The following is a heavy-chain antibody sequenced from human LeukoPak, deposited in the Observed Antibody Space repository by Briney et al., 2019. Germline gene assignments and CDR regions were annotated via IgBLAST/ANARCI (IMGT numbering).Heavy chain of an antibody. CDR3: AKDYCGGGCSPTADY. V-gene: IGHV3-30*18. Sequence: GGSLRLSCAASGFTFSSYGMHWVRQAPGKGLEWVAVISYDGSNKYYADSVKGRFTISRDNSKNTLYLQMNSLRAEDTAVYYCAKDYCGGGCSPTADYWGQGTLVTVSS. D-gene: IGHD2-21*02. CDR1: GFTFSSYG. CDR2: ISYDGSNK. J-gene: IGHJ4*02.